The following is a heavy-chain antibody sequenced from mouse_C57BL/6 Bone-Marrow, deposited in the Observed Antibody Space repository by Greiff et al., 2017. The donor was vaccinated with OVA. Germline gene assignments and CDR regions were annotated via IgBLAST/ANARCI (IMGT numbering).Heavy chain of an antibody. D-gene: IGHD1-1*01. J-gene: IGHJ1*03. CDR1: GYTFTSYG. V-gene: IGHV1-81*01. CDR2: IYPSSGNT. Sequence: VQLQQSGAELARPGASVKLSCKASGYTFTSYGISWVKQRTGQGLEWIGEIYPSSGNTYYNEKFKGKATLTADKSSSTAYMELRSLTSEDSAVYFCARETTVVATRGYFDVWGTGTTVTVSS. CDR3: ARETTVVATRGYFDV.